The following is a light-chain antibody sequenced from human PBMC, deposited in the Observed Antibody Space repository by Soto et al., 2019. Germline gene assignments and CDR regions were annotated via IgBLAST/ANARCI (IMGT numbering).Light chain of an antibody. J-gene: IGKJ1*01. CDR1: QSVSSN. CDR2: GAS. V-gene: IGKV3-15*01. Sequence: EIVMTQSPATLSVSPGERATLSCRASQSVSSNLAWYQQKPGQAPRLLIYGASTRATGIPARFSGSGSGTEFTLTISSLQSEDFATYYCQQYKSYTSWTFGQGTKVDI. CDR3: QQYKSYTSWT.